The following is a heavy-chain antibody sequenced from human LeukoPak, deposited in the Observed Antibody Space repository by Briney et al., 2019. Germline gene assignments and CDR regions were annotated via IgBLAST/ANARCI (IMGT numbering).Heavy chain of an antibody. D-gene: IGHD2-15*01. V-gene: IGHV4-34*01. Sequence: PSETLSLTCAVYGGFFSGYYWSWIRQPPGKGLEWIGEINHSGSTNYNPSLKSRVTISVDTSKNQFSLKLSSVTAADTAVYYCARDSPPAYCSGGSCYFDYWGQGTLVTVSS. J-gene: IGHJ4*02. CDR2: INHSGST. CDR1: GGFFSGYY. CDR3: ARDSPPAYCSGGSCYFDY.